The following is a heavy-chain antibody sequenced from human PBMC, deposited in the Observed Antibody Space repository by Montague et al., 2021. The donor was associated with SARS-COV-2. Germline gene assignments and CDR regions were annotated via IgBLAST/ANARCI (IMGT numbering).Heavy chain of an antibody. CDR1: GFYA. J-gene: IGHJ4*02. CDR2: ISGSGGNT. CDR3: AKAPTMVRGVYFDY. Sequence: SLRLSCAASGFYAMSWVRQAPGKGLERVSVISGSGGNTYYADSVKGRFTISRDNSKNTLYLQMNSLRAEDTAVYYCAKAPTMVRGVYFDYWDQGTLVTVSS. V-gene: IGHV3-23*01. D-gene: IGHD3-10*01.